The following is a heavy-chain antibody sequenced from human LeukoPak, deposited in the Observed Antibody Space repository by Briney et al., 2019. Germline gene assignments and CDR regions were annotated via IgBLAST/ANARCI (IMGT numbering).Heavy chain of an antibody. J-gene: IGHJ4*02. CDR2: INPNSGGT. CDR1: GYTFTGYY. V-gene: IGHV1-2*02. D-gene: IGHD1-26*01. Sequence: GASVKVSCKASGYTFTGYYMHWVRQAPGQGLEWMGWINPNSGGTSYAQKFQGRVTMTRDMSTSTVYMELSSLRSEDTAVYYCAREGGGAYFDYWGQGTLVTVSS. CDR3: AREGGGAYFDY.